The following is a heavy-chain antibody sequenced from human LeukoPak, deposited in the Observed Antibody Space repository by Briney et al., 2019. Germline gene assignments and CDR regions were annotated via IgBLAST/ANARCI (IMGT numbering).Heavy chain of an antibody. Sequence: GGSLRLSCAASGFTFSKYAMGWVRQAPGKGLEWVSTISGSRGNTYYADLEEGRFTISRDNSKNTLYLQMSSLRAEAKAVSYCAVSDGRSPTCLFDHGGKGPLVTVSS. D-gene: IGHD5/OR15-5a*01. CDR3: AVSDGRSPTCLFDH. CDR2: ISGSRGNT. CDR1: GFTFSKYA. J-gene: IGHJ4*02. V-gene: IGHV3-23*01.